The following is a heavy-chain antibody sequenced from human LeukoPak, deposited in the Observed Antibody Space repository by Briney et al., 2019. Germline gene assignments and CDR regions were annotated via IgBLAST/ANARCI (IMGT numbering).Heavy chain of an antibody. D-gene: IGHD3-22*01. V-gene: IGHV4-59*08. J-gene: IGHJ6*02. Sequence: SETLSLTCTVSGGSISSYYWSWIRQPPGKGLEWIGYIYYSGSTNYNPSLKSRVTISVDTSKNKFSLKLSSVTAADTAVYYCAASPSGSGYYPYYYGMDVWGQGTTVTVSS. CDR3: AASPSGSGYYPYYYGMDV. CDR2: IYYSGST. CDR1: GGSISSYY.